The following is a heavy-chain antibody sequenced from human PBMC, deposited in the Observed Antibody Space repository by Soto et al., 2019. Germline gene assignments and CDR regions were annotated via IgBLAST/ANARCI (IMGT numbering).Heavy chain of an antibody. V-gene: IGHV6-1*01. CDR3: GRSVRGHVVKYFDY. D-gene: IGHD3-10*01. CDR1: GDTVSSNSAA. Sequence: PSQTLSLTCAVSGDTVSSNSAAWNWIRQSPSRGLEWLGRTHYRSKWYNDYAVSVKSRITINPDTSKNQFSLHLNSVPPEDTAVYYCGRSVRGHVVKYFDYWGQGTLVTVSS. CDR2: THYRSKWYN. J-gene: IGHJ4*02.